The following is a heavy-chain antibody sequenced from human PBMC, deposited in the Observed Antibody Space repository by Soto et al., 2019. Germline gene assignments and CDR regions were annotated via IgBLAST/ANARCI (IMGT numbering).Heavy chain of an antibody. CDR2: IYWDDDH. J-gene: IGHJ4*02. V-gene: IGHV2-5*02. D-gene: IGHD2-8*01. CDR1: GFSLSSNRVG. CDR3: AREMYDSTYFDS. Sequence: QITLRESGPALVRPTQTLTLTCTFSGFSLSSNRVGVGWIRQPPGKALEWLALIYWDDDHRYSPSLKTRLTITKDTSKNQVVLTMTKLDPVDTATYYCAREMYDSTYFDSWCQGTLVTVSS.